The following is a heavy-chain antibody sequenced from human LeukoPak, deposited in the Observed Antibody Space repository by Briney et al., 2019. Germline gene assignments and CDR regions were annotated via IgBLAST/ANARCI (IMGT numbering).Heavy chain of an antibody. V-gene: IGHV3-23*01. CDR3: AKELRYFDWGNFDF. D-gene: IGHD3-9*01. CDR1: GFTFSIYA. Sequence: GGPLRLPCGASGFTFSIYAMLCVRQARGKGLEWVSAIRGGGGSTYYADSVQGRLTISRDNSKNTLSLQMNSLRAEDTAVYYCAKELRYFDWGNFDFWGQGTMVTVSS. J-gene: IGHJ3*01. CDR2: IRGGGGST.